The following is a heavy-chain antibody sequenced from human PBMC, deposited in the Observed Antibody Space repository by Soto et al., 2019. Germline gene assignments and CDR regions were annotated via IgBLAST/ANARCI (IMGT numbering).Heavy chain of an antibody. CDR2: ISAYNANT. Sequence: ASVKVSCKASGYTFTRYDITWVRQAPGQGLEWMGWISAYNANTNYVQRFQGRVTMTTDTSTSTAYMELRSLRSDDTAVYYCARDSDDYYDSSGYYNYYGMDVWGQGTTVTVSS. V-gene: IGHV1-18*01. CDR1: GYTFTRYD. D-gene: IGHD3-22*01. CDR3: ARDSDDYYDSSGYYNYYGMDV. J-gene: IGHJ6*02.